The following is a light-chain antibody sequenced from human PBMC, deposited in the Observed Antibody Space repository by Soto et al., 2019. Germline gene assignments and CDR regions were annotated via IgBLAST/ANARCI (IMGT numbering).Light chain of an antibody. J-gene: IGLJ1*01. CDR1: SSDVGGYNY. Sequence: QSALTQPASVSGSPGQSITISCTGTSSDVGGYNYVSWYQHHPGKAPKLMIYDVSNRPSGVSNRFSGSKSGNTASLTISGLQAEDEAGYYCSSYTSSSTLDVFGTGTKLTVL. CDR3: SSYTSSSTLDV. V-gene: IGLV2-14*03. CDR2: DVS.